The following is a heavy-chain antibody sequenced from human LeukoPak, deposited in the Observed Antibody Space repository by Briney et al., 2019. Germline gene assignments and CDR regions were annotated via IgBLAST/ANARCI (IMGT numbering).Heavy chain of an antibody. V-gene: IGHV3-7*05. CDR2: IKQESSEK. CDR1: GFTFSSYW. J-gene: IGHJ4*02. CDR3: ARGSSTSCHCWDY. Sequence: GGSLRLSCAASGFTFSSYWMSWVRQAPGKGLEWVANIKQESSEKYYVDSVKGRFTISRDNAKNSLYLQMNSLRAEDTAVYYCARGSSTSCHCWDYWGQGTLVTVSS. D-gene: IGHD2-2*01.